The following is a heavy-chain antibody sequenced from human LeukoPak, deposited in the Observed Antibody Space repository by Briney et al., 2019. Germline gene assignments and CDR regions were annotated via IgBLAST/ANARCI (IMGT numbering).Heavy chain of an antibody. CDR2: IYWDDDK. CDR3: AHMVVAVAGAQILHFDY. D-gene: IGHD6-19*01. CDR1: GFSLSTSGVG. Sequence: SGPTLVNPTQPLTLTCTFSGFSLSTSGVGVGWIRQPPVKALEWLALIYWDDDKRYSPSLKSRLTITKDTSNNQVGLTMTNMDPVDTATYYCAHMVVAVAGAQILHFDYWGQGTLVTVPS. J-gene: IGHJ4*02. V-gene: IGHV2-5*02.